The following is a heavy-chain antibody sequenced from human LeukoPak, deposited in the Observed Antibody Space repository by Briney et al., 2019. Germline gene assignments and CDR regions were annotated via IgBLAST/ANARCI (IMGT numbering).Heavy chain of an antibody. CDR3: ARGCRDGYDFAY. J-gene: IGHJ4*02. CDR2: INPNSGGT. D-gene: IGHD5-24*01. CDR1: GYTFTGYY. Sequence: ASVKVSCKASGYTFTGYYMHWVRQAPGQGLEWMGWINPNSGGTNYAQMFQGRVTMTRDTSISTAYMELSRLRSDDKAVYYCARGCRDGYDFAYWGEGTLVTVSS. V-gene: IGHV1-2*02.